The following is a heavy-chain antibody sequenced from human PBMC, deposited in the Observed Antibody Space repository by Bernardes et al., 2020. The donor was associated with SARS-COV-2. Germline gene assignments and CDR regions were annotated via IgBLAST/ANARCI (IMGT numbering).Heavy chain of an antibody. V-gene: IGHV1-2*02. CDR1: GYSFTGYY. J-gene: IGHJ4*02. D-gene: IGHD3-10*01. CDR3: ASETFWYSSGSHRTASELDF. Sequence: ASVKVSCKASGYSFTGYYMHWVRQAPGQGLEWMGCINPNSGVTKYVQKFQGRVTMTRDTSISTAYMELSSLRSDDTAVYYCASETFWYSSGSHRTASELDFWGQGTLVTVSS. CDR2: INPNSGVT.